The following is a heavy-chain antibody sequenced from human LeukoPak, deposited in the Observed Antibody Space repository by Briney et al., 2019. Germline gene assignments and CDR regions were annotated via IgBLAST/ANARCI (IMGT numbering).Heavy chain of an antibody. Sequence: PGGSLRLSCAASGFTFSSYAMSWVRQAPGGGLEWVSGIPGSGVDTFYADSVKGRFTISRDNSKNTLYLQMNSLRAEDTAVYYCARDQSGGGYSYGLDYWGQGTLVTVSS. D-gene: IGHD5-18*01. CDR1: GFTFSSYA. CDR3: ARDQSGGGYSYGLDY. J-gene: IGHJ4*02. V-gene: IGHV3-23*01. CDR2: IPGSGVDT.